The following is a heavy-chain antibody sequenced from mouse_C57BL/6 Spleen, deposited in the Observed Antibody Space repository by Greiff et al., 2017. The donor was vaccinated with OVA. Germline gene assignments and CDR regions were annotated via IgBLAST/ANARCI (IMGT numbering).Heavy chain of an antibody. V-gene: IGHV14-3*01. CDR2: IDPANGNT. CDR1: GFNIKNTY. J-gene: IGHJ1*03. Sequence: EVKLVESVAELVRPGASVKLSCTASGFNIKNTYMHWVKQRPEQGLEWIGRIDPANGNTKYAPKFQGKATITADTSSNTAYLQLSSLTSEDTAIYYCAILYYSNLNWYFDVWGTGTTVTVSS. D-gene: IGHD2-5*01. CDR3: AILYYSNLNWYFDV.